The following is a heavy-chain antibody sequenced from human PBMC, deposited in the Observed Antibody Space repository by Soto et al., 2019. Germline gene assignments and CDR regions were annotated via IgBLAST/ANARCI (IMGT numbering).Heavy chain of an antibody. Sequence: EVQLVESGGGLVKPGGSLRLSCAASGFTFSSYSMNWVRQAPGKGLEWVSSISSSSSYIYYADSVKGRFTISRDNAKNSLYLQMNSLRAEDTAVYYCARANMAQREHPASYYYYYYMDVWGKGTTVTVSS. V-gene: IGHV3-21*01. CDR3: ARANMAQREHPASYYYYYYMDV. D-gene: IGHD1-1*01. CDR2: ISSSSSYI. J-gene: IGHJ6*03. CDR1: GFTFSSYS.